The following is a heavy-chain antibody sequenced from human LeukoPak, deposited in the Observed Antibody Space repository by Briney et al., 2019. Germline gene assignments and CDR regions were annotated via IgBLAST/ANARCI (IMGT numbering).Heavy chain of an antibody. CDR3: ATNSYGYLDY. CDR2: IYTGGST. D-gene: IGHD5-18*01. J-gene: IGHJ4*02. V-gene: IGHV3-53*01. CDR1: GFPVSGNY. Sequence: GSLNLSCVASGFPVSGNYMSWVRQAPGKGLEWVSVIYTGGSTYYADSVKGRFTISRDNSKNTLYLQMNSLRAEDTAVYYCATNSYGYLDYWGQGTLVTVSS.